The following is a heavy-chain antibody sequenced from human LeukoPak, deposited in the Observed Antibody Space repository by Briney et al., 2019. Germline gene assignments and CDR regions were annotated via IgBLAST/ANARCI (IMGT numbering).Heavy chain of an antibody. CDR3: ARASNFCSSTNCYAGRQHDFDY. CDR1: GFTFSSYR. CDR2: ISSSSSYM. V-gene: IGHV3-21*01. Sequence: PGGSLRLSCAASGFTFSSYRMNWVRQAPGKGLEWVSSISSSSSYMYYADSVKGRFTISRDNAKNSLYLHMNSLRAEDTAVYYCARASNFCSSTNCYAGRQHDFDYWGQGTLVTVSS. J-gene: IGHJ4*02. D-gene: IGHD2-2*01.